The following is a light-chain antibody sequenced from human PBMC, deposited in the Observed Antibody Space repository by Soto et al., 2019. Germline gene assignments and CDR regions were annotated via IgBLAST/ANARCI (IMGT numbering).Light chain of an antibody. J-gene: IGLJ1*01. CDR3: QAWDSSTGV. V-gene: IGLV3-1*01. CDR1: KLGDKH. CDR2: QDT. Sequence: SYELTQPPSVSVSPGQTASITCSGNKLGDKHVCWYQQKPGQSPVLVIYQDTRRPSGIPERISGSNSGNTATLTISGTQAMDEADYYCQAWDSSTGVFGTGTKVTVL.